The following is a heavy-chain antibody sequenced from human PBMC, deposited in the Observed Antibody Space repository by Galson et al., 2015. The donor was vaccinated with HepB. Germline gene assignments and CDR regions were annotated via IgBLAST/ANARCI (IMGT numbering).Heavy chain of an antibody. V-gene: IGHV3-15*01. CDR1: GFTFNNYA. CDR2: IKSKTDGGTT. J-gene: IGHJ4*02. D-gene: IGHD6-19*01. CDR3: TTERYSSGSPGRYYFDY. Sequence: SLRLSCAASGFTFNNYAMHRVRQAPGKGLEWVGRIKSKTDGGTTDYAAPVKGRFTIYRDDSKNTLYLQMNSLKTEDTAVYYGTTERYSSGSPGRYYFDYWGQGTLVTVS.